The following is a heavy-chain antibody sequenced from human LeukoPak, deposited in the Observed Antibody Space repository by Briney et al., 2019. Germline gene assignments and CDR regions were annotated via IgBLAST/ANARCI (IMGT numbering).Heavy chain of an antibody. Sequence: PSETLSLTCTVSGGSISSYYWSWIRQPAGKGLEWIGRIYTSGSTNYNPSLKSRVTMSVDTSKNQFSLNLSSVTAADTAVYYCAGGYCSDTSCYNAFDIWDQGAMVTVSS. CDR3: AGGYCSDTSCYNAFDI. J-gene: IGHJ3*02. CDR1: GGSISSYY. V-gene: IGHV4-4*07. D-gene: IGHD2-2*02. CDR2: IYTSGST.